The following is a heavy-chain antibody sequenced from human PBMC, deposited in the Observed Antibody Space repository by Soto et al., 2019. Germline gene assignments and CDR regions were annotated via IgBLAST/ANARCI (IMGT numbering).Heavy chain of an antibody. Sequence: GASVKVSCKASGYTFNSYYIYWVRQATGQGLEWMGWMNPNSGNTGYAQKFQGRVTMTRNTSISTAYMELSSLRSEDTAVYYCARLPLGYNWFDPWGQGTLVTVSS. CDR1: GYTFNSYY. CDR2: MNPNSGNT. V-gene: IGHV1-8*01. CDR3: ARLPLGYNWFDP. J-gene: IGHJ5*02. D-gene: IGHD7-27*01.